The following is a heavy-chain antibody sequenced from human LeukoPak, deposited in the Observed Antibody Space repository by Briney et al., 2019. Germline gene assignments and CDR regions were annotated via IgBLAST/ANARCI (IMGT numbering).Heavy chain of an antibody. CDR3: ARDVYTSGWRYFDL. D-gene: IGHD6-19*01. Sequence: ASVKVSCKASGYTFTGHYMHWVRQAPGQGPEWTAWINPNSGDTNYAQKFQGRVTLTRDASIGIAYMEMNRLTYDDTAIYYCARDVYTSGWRYFDLWGHGTLVTVSS. J-gene: IGHJ2*01. CDR1: GYTFTGHY. V-gene: IGHV1-2*02. CDR2: INPNSGDT.